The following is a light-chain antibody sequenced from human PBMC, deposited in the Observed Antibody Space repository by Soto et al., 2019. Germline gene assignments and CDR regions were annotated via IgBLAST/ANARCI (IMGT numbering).Light chain of an antibody. Sequence: EIVLTQSPGTLSLSPGERATLSCRASQSDSSSYLAWYQQKPGQAPSLLIYGASSRATGIPDRFSGSGSGTDFTLTISRLEPEDFAVYYCQQYGGSPLYTFGQGTKVEIK. CDR3: QQYGGSPLYT. J-gene: IGKJ2*01. CDR1: QSDSSSY. CDR2: GAS. V-gene: IGKV3-20*01.